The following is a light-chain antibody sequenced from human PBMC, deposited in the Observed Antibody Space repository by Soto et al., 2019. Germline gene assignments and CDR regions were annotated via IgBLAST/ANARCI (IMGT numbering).Light chain of an antibody. V-gene: IGKV1-12*01. CDR2: SAS. J-gene: IGKJ3*01. Sequence: DIQMTQSPSYVSASEGDRVTITCRASQDIITWLAWFQQKPGKAPRLLIYSASTLQRGVPSRFSGSGSGTEFTLTINRLQPEDVATYFCQQSDCFPFTFGPGTKVDV. CDR1: QDIITW. CDR3: QQSDCFPFT.